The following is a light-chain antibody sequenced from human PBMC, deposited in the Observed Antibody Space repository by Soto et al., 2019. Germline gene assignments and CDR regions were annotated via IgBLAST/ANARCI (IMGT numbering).Light chain of an antibody. J-gene: IGKJ4*01. CDR3: QQRSNLLT. CDR2: DAS. V-gene: IGKV3-11*01. Sequence: ELVLTQSPATLSLSPGERATLSCRASQSVSSYLAWYQQKPGQAPRLLIYDASNRATGIPAGFSGSGSGTDFTITICSLEPEDFAVYYCQQRSNLLTFGGGTKVEIK. CDR1: QSVSSY.